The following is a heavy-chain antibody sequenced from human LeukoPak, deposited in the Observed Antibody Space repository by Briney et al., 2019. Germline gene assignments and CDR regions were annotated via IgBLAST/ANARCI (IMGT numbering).Heavy chain of an antibody. CDR3: ARTRRIVAAGTGPDYYGMDV. Sequence: SETLSLTCTVSGGSISSYYWSWIRQPPGKGLEWIGYIYYSGSTNYNPSLKSRVTISVDTSKNQFSLKLSSVTAADTAVYYCARTRRIVAAGTGPDYYGMDVWGQGTTVTVSS. CDR2: IYYSGST. J-gene: IGHJ6*02. D-gene: IGHD6-13*01. V-gene: IGHV4-59*08. CDR1: GGSISSYY.